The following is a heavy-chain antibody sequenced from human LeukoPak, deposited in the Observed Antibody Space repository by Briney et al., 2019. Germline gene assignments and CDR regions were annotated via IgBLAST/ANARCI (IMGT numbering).Heavy chain of an antibody. CDR3: ARSNIVTGYGGGSDLYNWFDS. J-gene: IGHJ5*01. Sequence: ASVKVSCKASGYTFTSYGISWVRQAPGQGLEWMGWISAYNGNTNYAQKLQGRVTMTTDTSTSTAYMELRSLRSDDTAVYYCARSNIVTGYGGGSDLYNWFDSWGQGTLVTVSS. D-gene: IGHD3-9*01. V-gene: IGHV1-18*01. CDR1: GYTFTSYG. CDR2: ISAYNGNT.